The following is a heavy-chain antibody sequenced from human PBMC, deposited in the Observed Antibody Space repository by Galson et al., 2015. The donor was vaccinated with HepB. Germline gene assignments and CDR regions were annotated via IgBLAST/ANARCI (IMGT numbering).Heavy chain of an antibody. CDR3: ARDRASDYGGYNWFDP. V-gene: IGHV1-69*04. J-gene: IGHJ5*02. D-gene: IGHD4-23*01. Sequence: SVKVSCKASGGTFSSYAISWVRQAPGQGLEWVGRIIPIFGIVDYAQKFQGRVTITADKSTSTAYMELSSLRSEDTAVYYCARDRASDYGGYNWFDPWGQGTLVTVSS. CDR1: GGTFSSYA. CDR2: IIPIFGIV.